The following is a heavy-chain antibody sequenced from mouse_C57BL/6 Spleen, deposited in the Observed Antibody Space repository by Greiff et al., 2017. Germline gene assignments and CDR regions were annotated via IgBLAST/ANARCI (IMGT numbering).Heavy chain of an antibody. CDR2: IYPGDGDT. CDR1: GYAFSSYW. Sequence: VQLVESGAELVKPGASVKISCKASGYAFSSYWMNWVKQRPGKGLEWIGQIYPGDGDTNYNGKFKGKATLTADKSSSTAYMQLSSLASEDSAVYFCARDGAGTGYFDVWGTGTTVTVSS. V-gene: IGHV1-80*01. J-gene: IGHJ1*03. CDR3: ARDGAGTGYFDV. D-gene: IGHD4-1*01.